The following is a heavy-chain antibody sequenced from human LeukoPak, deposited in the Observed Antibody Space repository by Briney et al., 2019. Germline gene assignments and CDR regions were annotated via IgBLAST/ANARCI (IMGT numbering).Heavy chain of an antibody. CDR3: ARDRSYYYYMDV. J-gene: IGHJ6*03. CDR2: INSDGSST. CDR1: GFTFSSYW. Sequence: GGSLRLSCAASGFTFSSYWMHWVRQAPGKGLVWVSRINSDGSSTTYVDSVKGRFTISRDNAKNSLYLQMNSLRAEDTAVYYCARDRSYYYYMDVWGKGTTVTVSS. V-gene: IGHV3-74*01.